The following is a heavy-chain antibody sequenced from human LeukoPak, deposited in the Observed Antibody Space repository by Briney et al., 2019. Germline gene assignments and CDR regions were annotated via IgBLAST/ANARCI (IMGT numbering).Heavy chain of an antibody. Sequence: SETLSLTCTVSGGSISSSSYYWGWIRQPPGEGLEWIGSIYYSGSTYYNPSLKSRVTISVDTSKNQFSLKLSSVTAADTAVYYCARVVAVAGTHYFDYWGQGTLVTASS. CDR2: IYYSGST. CDR1: GGSISSSSYY. J-gene: IGHJ4*02. V-gene: IGHV4-39*07. D-gene: IGHD6-19*01. CDR3: ARVVAVAGTHYFDY.